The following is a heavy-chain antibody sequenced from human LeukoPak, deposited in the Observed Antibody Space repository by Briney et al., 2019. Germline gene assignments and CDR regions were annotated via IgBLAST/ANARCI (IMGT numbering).Heavy chain of an antibody. CDR1: GYTFNSYG. CDR2: IIPIFGTA. CDR3: ARGGQQLVRRTIDY. J-gene: IGHJ4*02. D-gene: IGHD6-13*01. Sequence: SVKVSCKASGYTFNSYGISWVRQAPGQGLEWMGGIIPIFGTANYAQKFQGRVTITADESTSTAYMELSSLRSEDTAVYYCARGGQQLVRRTIDYWGQGTLVTVSS. V-gene: IGHV1-69*01.